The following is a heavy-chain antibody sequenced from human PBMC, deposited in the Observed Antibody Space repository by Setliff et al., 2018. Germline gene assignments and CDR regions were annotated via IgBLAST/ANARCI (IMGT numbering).Heavy chain of an antibody. Sequence: SVKVSCKASGDSFSNYAISWVRQAPGQGLEWMGGLIPMFGTPGYAQKFQDRVTITTDESTSTAYMELSSLRSEDTAIYYCARGDFYYYFYMDVWGKGTTVTVSS. CDR2: LIPMFGTP. CDR1: GDSFSNYA. V-gene: IGHV1-69*05. J-gene: IGHJ6*03. CDR3: ARGDFYYYFYMDV.